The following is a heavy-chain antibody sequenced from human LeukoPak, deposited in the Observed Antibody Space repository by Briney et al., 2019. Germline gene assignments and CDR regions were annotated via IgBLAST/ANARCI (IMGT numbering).Heavy chain of an antibody. CDR2: IYTSGST. J-gene: IGHJ6*03. CDR1: GGSISSYY. D-gene: IGHD5-18*01. Sequence: SETLSLTCTVSGGSISSYYWSWIRQPAGKGLEWIGRIYTSGSTNYNPSLKSRVTMSVDTSKNQFSLKLSSVTAADTAVYYCARIPLGTAMVTYSRRHHYMDVWGKGTTVTVSS. V-gene: IGHV4-4*07. CDR3: ARIPLGTAMVTYSRRHHYMDV.